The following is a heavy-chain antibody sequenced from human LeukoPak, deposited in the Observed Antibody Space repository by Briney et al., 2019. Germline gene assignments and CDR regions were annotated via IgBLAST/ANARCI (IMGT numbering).Heavy chain of an antibody. J-gene: IGHJ5*02. V-gene: IGHV4-39*07. Sequence: SETLSLTCTVSGGSISSSSYYWGWIRQPPGKGLEWIGSIYYSGSTYYNPSLKSRVTISVDTSKNQFSLKLSSVTAADTAVYYCARGHIAAADINWFDPWGQGTLVTVSS. CDR3: ARGHIAAADINWFDP. CDR1: GGSISSSSYY. CDR2: IYYSGST. D-gene: IGHD6-13*01.